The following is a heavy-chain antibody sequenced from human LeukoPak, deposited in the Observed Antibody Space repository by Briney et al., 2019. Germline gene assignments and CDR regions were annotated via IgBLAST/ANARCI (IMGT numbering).Heavy chain of an antibody. CDR1: GYTFTSYG. V-gene: IGHV1-18*01. CDR3: AILFYPHQLDAFDI. CDR2: ISAYNGNT. J-gene: IGHJ3*02. Sequence: ASVKVSCKASGYTFTSYGISWVRQAPGQGLEWMGWISAYNGNTNYAQKLQGRVTMTTDTSTSTAYMELRSLRSDDTAVYYCAILFYPHQLDAFDIWGQGTMVTVSS. D-gene: IGHD3-3*01.